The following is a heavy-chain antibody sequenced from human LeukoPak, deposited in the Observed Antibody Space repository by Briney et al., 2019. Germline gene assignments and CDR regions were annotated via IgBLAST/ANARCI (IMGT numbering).Heavy chain of an antibody. V-gene: IGHV1-8*01. CDR3: ARARNGGFWSGYRYYFDY. Sequence: ASVKVSCKASGHTFTSYDINWVRQATGQGLEWMGWMNPNSGNTGYAQKFQGRVTMTRNTSISTAYMELSSLRSEDTAVYYCARARNGGFWSGYRYYFDYWGQGTLVTVSS. D-gene: IGHD3-3*01. J-gene: IGHJ4*02. CDR2: MNPNSGNT. CDR1: GHTFTSYD.